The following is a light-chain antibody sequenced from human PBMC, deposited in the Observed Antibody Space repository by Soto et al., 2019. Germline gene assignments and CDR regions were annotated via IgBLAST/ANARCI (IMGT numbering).Light chain of an antibody. CDR3: QQYSTSRTWT. CDR2: GAS. Sequence: EIVMTQSPATLSVSPGERATLSCRASESVRGKVAWYQHKPGQAPRLLIYGASSRATGIPDRFSGSGSGTDFTLTISRLEPEDFAVYYCQQYSTSRTWTFGQGTKVDI. V-gene: IGKV3-20*01. CDR1: ESVRGK. J-gene: IGKJ1*01.